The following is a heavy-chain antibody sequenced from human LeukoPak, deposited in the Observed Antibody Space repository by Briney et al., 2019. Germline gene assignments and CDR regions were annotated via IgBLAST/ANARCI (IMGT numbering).Heavy chain of an antibody. D-gene: IGHD3-3*01. CDR3: AKEYYDFWSGLGYFDY. CDR1: GFTFSSYA. J-gene: IGHJ4*02. V-gene: IGHV3-23*01. Sequence: PGGSLRLSCAASGFTFSSYAMSWVRQAPGKGLEWVSAISGSGGSTYYADSVKGRFTISRDNSKNTLYLQMNSLRAEDTAVYYCAKEYYDFWSGLGYFDYWGQGTLVTVSS. CDR2: ISGSGGST.